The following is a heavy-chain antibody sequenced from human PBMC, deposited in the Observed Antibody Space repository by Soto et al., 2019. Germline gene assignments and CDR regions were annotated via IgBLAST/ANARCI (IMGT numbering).Heavy chain of an antibody. CDR2: IYYSGST. CDR3: ARPVAGSGSQVAFDI. V-gene: IGHV4-59*01. CDR1: GGSIGSYY. D-gene: IGHD3-10*01. J-gene: IGHJ3*02. Sequence: QVQLQESGPGLVKPSETLSLTCTVSGGSIGSYYWSWIRQPPGKGLEWIGYIYYSGSTNYNPSLKSRVTISVDTSKNQFSLKLSSVTAADTAVYYCARPVAGSGSQVAFDIWGQGTMVTVSS.